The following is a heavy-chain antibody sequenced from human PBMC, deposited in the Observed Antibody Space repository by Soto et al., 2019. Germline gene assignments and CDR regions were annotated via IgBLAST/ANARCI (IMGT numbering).Heavy chain of an antibody. CDR3: AAGAPTYYYDSSGYSTFQH. J-gene: IGHJ1*01. V-gene: IGHV1-58*02. CDR1: GFTFTSFA. D-gene: IGHD3-22*01. Sequence: ASVKVSCKASGFTFTSFAMQWVRQARGQRLEWIGWIVVGSGNTNYAQKFQERVTITRDMSTSTAYMELSSLRSEDTAVYYCAAGAPTYYYDSSGYSTFQHWGQGTLVTVSS. CDR2: IVVGSGNT.